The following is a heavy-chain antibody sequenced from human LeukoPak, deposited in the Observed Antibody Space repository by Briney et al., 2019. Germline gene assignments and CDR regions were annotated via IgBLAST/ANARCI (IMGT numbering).Heavy chain of an antibody. D-gene: IGHD1-26*01. CDR2: INHSGST. J-gene: IGHJ6*02. CDR1: GGSFSGYY. Sequence: SETLSLTCAVYGGSFSGYYWSWIRQPPGKGLEWIGEINHSGSTNYNPSLKSRVTISVDTSKNQFSLKLSSVTAADTAVYYCAREYSGSYYYYYGMGVWGQGTTVTVSS. CDR3: AREYSGSYYYYYGMGV. V-gene: IGHV4-34*01.